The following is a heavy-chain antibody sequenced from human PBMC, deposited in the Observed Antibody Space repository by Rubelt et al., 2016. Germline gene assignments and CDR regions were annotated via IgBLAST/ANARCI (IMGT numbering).Heavy chain of an antibody. CDR3: ARASDYDFWSGAYYFDY. CDR1: YG. Sequence: YGISWVRQAPGQGLEWMGWISAYNGNTNYAQKLQGRVTMTTDTSTSTAYMELRSLRSDDTAVYYCARASDYDFWSGAYYFDYWGQGTLVTVSS. V-gene: IGHV1-18*01. D-gene: IGHD3-3*01. CDR2: ISAYNGNT. J-gene: IGHJ4*02.